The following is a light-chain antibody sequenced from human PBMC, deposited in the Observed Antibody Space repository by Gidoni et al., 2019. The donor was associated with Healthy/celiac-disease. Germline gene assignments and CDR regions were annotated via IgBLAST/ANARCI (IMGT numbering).Light chain of an antibody. Sequence: DLQMTQAPSSLSSSVGDRVTITCRASLSISSHLNWYQQKPGKAPKLLIYAASSLQSGVPSRFSGSGSGTDFTLTISSLQPEDFATYYCQQSYSTPLTFGGGTKVEIK. CDR2: AAS. V-gene: IGKV1-39*01. CDR3: QQSYSTPLT. J-gene: IGKJ4*01. CDR1: LSISSH.